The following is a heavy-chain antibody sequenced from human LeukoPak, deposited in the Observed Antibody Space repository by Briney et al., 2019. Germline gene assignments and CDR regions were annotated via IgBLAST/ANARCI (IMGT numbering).Heavy chain of an antibody. CDR2: IRSKTDGGTA. Sequence: GGSLRLSSADSGLTFNNAWMSWVRQAPGKGLEWGGLIRSKTDGGTADYTAPVKGRFTVSRDDSENTLYLQMSSLKSEETAVYYCASVYWDFDLWGLGTLVSVSA. J-gene: IGHJ2*01. CDR3: ASVYWDFDL. CDR1: GLTFNNAW. V-gene: IGHV3-15*01.